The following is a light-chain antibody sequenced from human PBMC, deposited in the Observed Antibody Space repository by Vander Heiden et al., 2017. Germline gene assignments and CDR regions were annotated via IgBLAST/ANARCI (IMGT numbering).Light chain of an antibody. Sequence: QSVLTQPPSVSGAPGQRVTISCTGSSSNIGAGYDVHWYQQLPEAAPNLLVYGNSNRPSGVPDRFSGSKSGASDSPTITGLQAADEADYYCQSFDSSMSGHVVFGGGTKLTVL. J-gene: IGLJ2*01. CDR3: QSFDSSMSGHVV. CDR1: SSNIGAGYD. V-gene: IGLV1-40*03. CDR2: GNS.